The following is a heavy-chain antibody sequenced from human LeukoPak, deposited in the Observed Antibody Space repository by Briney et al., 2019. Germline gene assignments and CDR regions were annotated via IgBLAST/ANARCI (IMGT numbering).Heavy chain of an antibody. V-gene: IGHV4-39*07. CDR2: IYYSGST. CDR1: GGSISSSSYY. Sequence: SETLSLTCTVSGGSISSSSYYWGWIRQPPGKGLEWIGSIYYSGSTYYNPSLKSRVTISVDTSKNQFSLKLSSVTAADTAVYYCARGLADYYDFVRFDPWGQGTLVTVSS. D-gene: IGHD3-22*01. J-gene: IGHJ5*02. CDR3: ARGLADYYDFVRFDP.